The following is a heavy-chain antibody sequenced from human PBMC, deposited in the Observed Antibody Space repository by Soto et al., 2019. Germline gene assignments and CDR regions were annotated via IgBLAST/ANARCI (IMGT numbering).Heavy chain of an antibody. D-gene: IGHD2-2*01. CDR1: GFTFSSYD. J-gene: IGHJ6*02. CDR2: IGTAGDT. V-gene: IGHV3-13*01. Sequence: GSLRLSCAASGFTFSSYDMHWVRQATGKGLEWVSAIGTAGDTYYPGSVKGRFTISRENAKNSLYLQMNSLRAEDTAVYYCASSPGYCSSTSCLEMDVWGQGTTVTVSS. CDR3: ASSPGYCSSTSCLEMDV.